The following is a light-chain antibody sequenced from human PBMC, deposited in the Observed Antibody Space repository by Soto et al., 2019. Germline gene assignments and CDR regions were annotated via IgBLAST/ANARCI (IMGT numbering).Light chain of an antibody. Sequence: QSALTQPASVSGSPGQSITISCTGTSTDVGSYNLVSWYQHHPGKAPKLMIYEGSKRPSGVSNRFSGSKSGNTASLTISGLQAEDEADYYCCSYAGSSTWVFGTGTKLTVL. CDR3: CSYAGSSTWV. CDR1: STDVGSYNL. CDR2: EGS. V-gene: IGLV2-23*01. J-gene: IGLJ1*01.